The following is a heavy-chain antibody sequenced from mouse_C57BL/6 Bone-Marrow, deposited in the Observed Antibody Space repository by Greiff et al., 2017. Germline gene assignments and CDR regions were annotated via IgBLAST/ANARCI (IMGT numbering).Heavy chain of an antibody. Sequence: QVQLQQPGAELVMPGASVKLSCKASGYTFTSYWMHWVKQRPGQGLEWIGEIDPSDSYTNYNQKFKGKSTLTVDKASSTAYMQLSILTSEDSAVYYCASHDDGYYYAMDYWGQGTSVTVSS. CDR1: GYTFTSYW. CDR2: IDPSDSYT. CDR3: ASHDDGYYYAMDY. J-gene: IGHJ4*01. V-gene: IGHV1-69*01. D-gene: IGHD2-12*01.